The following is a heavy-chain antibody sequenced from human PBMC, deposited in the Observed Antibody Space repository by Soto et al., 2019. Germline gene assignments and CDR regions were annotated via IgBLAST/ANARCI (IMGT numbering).Heavy chain of an antibody. Sequence: ASVKVSCKASGGTFSSYAISWVRQAPGQGLEWMGGIIPIFGTANYAQKFQGRVTMTRDTSISTAYMELSRLRSDDTAVYYCLVRGYYYDSSGYTRVLGAFDIWGQGTMVTVSS. CDR2: IIPIFGTA. CDR3: LVRGYYYDSSGYTRVLGAFDI. V-gene: IGHV1-69*05. D-gene: IGHD3-22*01. CDR1: GGTFSSYA. J-gene: IGHJ3*02.